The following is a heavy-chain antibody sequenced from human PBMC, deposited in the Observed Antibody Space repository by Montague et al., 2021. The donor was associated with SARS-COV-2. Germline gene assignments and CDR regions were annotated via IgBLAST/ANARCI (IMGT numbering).Heavy chain of an antibody. CDR1: GDSVAEHRRR. V-gene: IGHV6-1*01. Sequence: CAISGDSVAEHRRRSEEHTSELQSPPDLVCRPQHRKMKKSDYARSVKSRIAINPDTSKNRFSLQLSSVTPEDTALYYSVRGIEAAGSYDYWGQGTLVTVSS. CDR2: PQHRKMKKS. D-gene: IGHD6-13*01. CDR3: VRGIEAAGSYDY. J-gene: IGHJ4*02.